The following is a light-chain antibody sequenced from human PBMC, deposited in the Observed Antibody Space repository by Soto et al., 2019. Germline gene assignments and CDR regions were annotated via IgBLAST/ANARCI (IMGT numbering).Light chain of an antibody. CDR2: RNL. CDR3: AAWDDSLRAVV. V-gene: IGLV1-47*01. CDR1: TSNIGTNY. J-gene: IGLJ2*01. Sequence: QLVLTQPPSASGAPGRRVTISCSGSTSNIGTNYVNWYQQLPGTAPKLVIYRNLQRPSGVPDRFSGSKSGTSASLAISGLRPDDEADYYCAAWDDSLRAVVFGGGTKLTVL.